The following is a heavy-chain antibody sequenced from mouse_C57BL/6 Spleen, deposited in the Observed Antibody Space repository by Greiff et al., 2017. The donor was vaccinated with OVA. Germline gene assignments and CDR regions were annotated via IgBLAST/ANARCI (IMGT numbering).Heavy chain of an antibody. CDR1: GFTFTDYY. CDR3: ARDGGSSSFWYFDV. V-gene: IGHV7-3*01. Sequence: EVKLVESGGGLVQPGGSLSLSCAASGFTFTDYYMSWVRQPPGKALEWLGFIRNKANGYTTEYSASVKGRFTISRDNSQSILYLQMNALRAEDSATYYCARDGGSSSFWYFDVWGTGTTVTVSS. CDR2: IRNKANGYTT. J-gene: IGHJ1*03. D-gene: IGHD1-1*01.